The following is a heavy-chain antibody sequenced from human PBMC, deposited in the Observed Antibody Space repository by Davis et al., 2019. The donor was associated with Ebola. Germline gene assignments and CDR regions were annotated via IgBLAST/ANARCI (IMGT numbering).Heavy chain of an antibody. CDR3: ARGAPHTDYPYAFDI. D-gene: IGHD4-11*01. Sequence: GGSLRLSCAASGFTFSTYSMSWVRQAPGKALEWVSSISSDSDYIYYADSAKGRFTISRDNAKNSLYLQLNSLRAEDTALYHCARGAPHTDYPYAFDIWGQGTKITVSS. J-gene: IGHJ3*02. CDR2: ISSDSDYI. V-gene: IGHV3-21*04. CDR1: GFTFSTYS.